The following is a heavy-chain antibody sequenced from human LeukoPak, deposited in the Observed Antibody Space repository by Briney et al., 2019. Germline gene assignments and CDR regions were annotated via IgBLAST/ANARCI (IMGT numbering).Heavy chain of an antibody. CDR3: AKDKSNWNDVDWFNP. Sequence: GGSLRLSCAASGFTFSSYAMSWVRQAPGKGPEWVSGIGNSGDRTFYADSVKGRFTISRDNSKNTLYLQMNSLRVEDTAVYYCAKDKSNWNDVDWFNPWGQGTLVTVSS. J-gene: IGHJ5*02. V-gene: IGHV3-23*01. CDR2: IGNSGDRT. D-gene: IGHD1-1*01. CDR1: GFTFSSYA.